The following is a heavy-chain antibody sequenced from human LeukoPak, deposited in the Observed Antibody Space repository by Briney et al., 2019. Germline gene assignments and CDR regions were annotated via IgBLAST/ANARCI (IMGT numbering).Heavy chain of an antibody. J-gene: IGHJ6*02. V-gene: IGHV4-4*07. D-gene: IGHD3-10*01. CDR2: IYTSGST. CDR1: GGSISSYY. Sequence: SETLSLTCTVSGGSISSYYWSWIRQPAGKGLEWIGRIYTSGSTNYNPSLKSRVTMSVDTSKSQFSLKLSSVTAADTAVYYCAREETGPMALGYYYYGMDVWGQGTTVTVSS. CDR3: AREETGPMALGYYYYGMDV.